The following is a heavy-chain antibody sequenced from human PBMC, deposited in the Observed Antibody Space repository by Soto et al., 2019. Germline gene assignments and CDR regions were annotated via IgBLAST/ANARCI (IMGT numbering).Heavy chain of an antibody. Sequence: PGGSLRLSCAASGFTFSSYAMTWVRQAPGKGLEWVSAISGSGGNTYYADSVKGRFTISRDNSKNTLYLQVNSLRAEDTAVYYCAKSGSLVRGTSYYYGMDVWGQGTTVTV. V-gene: IGHV3-23*01. J-gene: IGHJ6*02. CDR1: GFTFSSYA. CDR3: AKSGSLVRGTSYYYGMDV. CDR2: ISGSGGNT. D-gene: IGHD3-10*01.